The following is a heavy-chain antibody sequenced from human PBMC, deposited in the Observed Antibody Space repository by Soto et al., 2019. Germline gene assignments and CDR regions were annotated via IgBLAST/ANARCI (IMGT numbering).Heavy chain of an antibody. CDR2: ISSSSSYI. CDR1: GFTFSSYS. CDR3: ARDQVATREWNYFDY. Sequence: ESGGGLVKPGGSLRLSCAASGFTFSSYSMNWVRQAPGKGLEWVSSISSSSSYIYYADSVKGRFTISRDNAKNSLYLQMNSLRAEDTAVYYCARDQVATREWNYFDYWGQGTLVTVSS. V-gene: IGHV3-21*01. J-gene: IGHJ4*02. D-gene: IGHD5-12*01.